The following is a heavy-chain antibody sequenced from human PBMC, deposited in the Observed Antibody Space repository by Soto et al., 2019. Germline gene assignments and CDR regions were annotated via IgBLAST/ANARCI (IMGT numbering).Heavy chain of an antibody. J-gene: IGHJ4*02. CDR1: GFTFSSYA. V-gene: IGHV3-23*01. CDR3: AKVIGFTITMVRGVIYFDY. Sequence: GGSLRLSCAASGFTFSSYAMSWVRQAPGKGLEWVSAISGSGGSTYYADSVKGRFTISRDNSKNTLYLQMNSLRAEDTAVYFCAKVIGFTITMVRGVIYFDYWGQGTLVTVSS. CDR2: ISGSGGST. D-gene: IGHD3-10*01.